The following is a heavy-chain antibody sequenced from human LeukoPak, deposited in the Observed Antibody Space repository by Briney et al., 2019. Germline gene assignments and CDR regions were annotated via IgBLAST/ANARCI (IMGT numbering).Heavy chain of an antibody. J-gene: IGHJ4*02. D-gene: IGHD5-18*01. CDR2: IYNSEYT. CDR3: ARRPPDMVAFDY. V-gene: IGHV4-4*09. Sequence: SETLSLTCTVSGGSSSGYYWSWIRQPPGKGLEWIGYIYNSEYTSYNPSLKSRVSILFDTSENQFSLRLTSVTAADTAVYYCARRPPDMVAFDYWGQGTLVTVSS. CDR1: GGSSSGYY.